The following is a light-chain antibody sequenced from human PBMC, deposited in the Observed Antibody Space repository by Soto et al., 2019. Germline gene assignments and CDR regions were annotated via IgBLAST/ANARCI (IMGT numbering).Light chain of an antibody. V-gene: IGKV3-15*01. CDR1: QTVSSN. J-gene: IGKJ3*01. Sequence: EIVMTQSPATLSVSPGERATLSCRASQTVSSNLAWYQQKPGQAPRLLIHGASTRAAGIPARFSGSGSGTEFTLTISSLPSEDFAVYYCQQYNDWPPFTVGPGTRVDIK. CDR2: GAS. CDR3: QQYNDWPPFT.